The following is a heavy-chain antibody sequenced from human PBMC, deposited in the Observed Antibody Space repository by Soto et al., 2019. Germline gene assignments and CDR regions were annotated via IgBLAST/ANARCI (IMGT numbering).Heavy chain of an antibody. CDR3: AREATYYDILTGYWALDWFDP. V-gene: IGHV1-69*13. D-gene: IGHD3-9*01. J-gene: IGHJ5*02. Sequence: SVKVSCKASGGTFSSYAISWVRQAPGQGLEWMGGIIPIFGTANYAQKFQGRVTITADESTSTAYMELSSLRSEDTAVYYCAREATYYDILTGYWALDWFDPWGQGTLVTV. CDR1: GGTFSSYA. CDR2: IIPIFGTA.